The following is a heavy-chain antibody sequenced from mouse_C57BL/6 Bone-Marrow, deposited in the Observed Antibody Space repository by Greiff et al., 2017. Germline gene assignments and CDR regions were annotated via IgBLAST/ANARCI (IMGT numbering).Heavy chain of an antibody. Sequence: VQLVESGAELAKPGASVKLSCKASGYTFTSYWMHWVKQRPGQGLEWIGYINPSSGYTKYNQKFKDKATLTADKSSSTAYMQLSSLTYEDSAVYYCARFITTVVANWYFDVWGTGTTVTVSS. CDR1: GYTFTSYW. J-gene: IGHJ1*03. CDR2: INPSSGYT. D-gene: IGHD1-1*01. V-gene: IGHV1-7*01. CDR3: ARFITTVVANWYFDV.